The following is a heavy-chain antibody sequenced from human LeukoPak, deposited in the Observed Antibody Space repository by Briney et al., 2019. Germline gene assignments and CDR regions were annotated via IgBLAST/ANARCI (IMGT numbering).Heavy chain of an antibody. CDR1: GGSINSHY. D-gene: IGHD6-19*01. V-gene: IGHV4-59*08. J-gene: IGHJ4*02. CDR2: IYYTGKI. CDR3: VRRDTGWNYFDF. Sequence: SSETLSLTCAVSGGSINSHYWGWVRQPPGKGLQWIGDIYYTGKINYNPSLQSRVTITLHTSKDHLSLNLTCVLAADTAIYYCVRRDTGWNYFDFWGQGILVTVSS.